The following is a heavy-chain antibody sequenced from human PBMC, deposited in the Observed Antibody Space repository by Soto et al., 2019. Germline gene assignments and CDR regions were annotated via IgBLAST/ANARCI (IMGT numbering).Heavy chain of an antibody. V-gene: IGHV1-69*13. CDR3: ARAFKGDIVATITLYYYGMDV. CDR1: GGTFSSYA. J-gene: IGHJ6*02. CDR2: IIPIFGTA. D-gene: IGHD5-12*01. Sequence: SVKVSCKASGGTFSSYAISWVRQAPGQGLEWMGGIIPIFGTANYAQKFQGRVTITADESTSTAYMELSSLRSEDTAVYYCARAFKGDIVATITLYYYGMDVWAQGTTVTVSS.